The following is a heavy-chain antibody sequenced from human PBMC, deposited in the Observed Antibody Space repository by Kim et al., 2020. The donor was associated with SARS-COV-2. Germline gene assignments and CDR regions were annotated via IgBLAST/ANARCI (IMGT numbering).Heavy chain of an antibody. D-gene: IGHD3-22*01. CDR2: IYYSGST. CDR1: GGSISSSSYY. V-gene: IGHV4-39*01. Sequence: SETLSLTCTVSGGSISSSSYYWGWIRQPPGKGLEWIGSIYYSGSTYYNPSLKSRVTISVDTSKIQFSLKLSSVTAADTAFYYCARQLRHYYYDSNGYPVGGHGFDPWGQGTLVTVSS. CDR3: ARQLRHYYYDSNGYPVGGHGFDP. J-gene: IGHJ5*02.